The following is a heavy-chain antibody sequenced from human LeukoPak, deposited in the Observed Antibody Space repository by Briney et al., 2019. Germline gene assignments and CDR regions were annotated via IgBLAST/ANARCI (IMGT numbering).Heavy chain of an antibody. CDR1: GDSISSGAYY. J-gene: IGHJ3*02. CDR3: ARTPDTAMVKGNDAFDI. D-gene: IGHD5-18*01. V-gene: IGHV4-31*03. Sequence: SQTLSLTCTVSGDSISSGAYYWSCIRQHPGSGLEWNGYSYYSGTTYYNPSLKSRVTISVDTSKNQFSLKLSSVTAADTAVYYCARTPDTAMVKGNDAFDIWGQGTMVTVSS. CDR2: SYYSGTT.